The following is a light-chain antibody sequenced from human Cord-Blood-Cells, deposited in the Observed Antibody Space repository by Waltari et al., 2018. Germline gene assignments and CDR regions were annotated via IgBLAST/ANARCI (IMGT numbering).Light chain of an antibody. CDR2: DVS. Sequence: QSALPQPPPVSGSPGQSIPISSPGTSSDVGGYNYVSWYQQHPGKAPNLMIYDVSKRPSGVSNRFSGSKSGNTASLTISGLQAEDEADYYCSSYTSSSTLVFGGGTKLTVL. CDR3: SSYTSSSTLV. V-gene: IGLV2-14*01. CDR1: SSDVGGYNY. J-gene: IGLJ3*02.